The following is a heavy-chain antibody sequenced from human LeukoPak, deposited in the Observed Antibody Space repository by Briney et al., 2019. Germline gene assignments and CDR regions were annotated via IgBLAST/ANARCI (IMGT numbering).Heavy chain of an antibody. D-gene: IGHD2-2*01. J-gene: IGHJ3*02. V-gene: IGHV5-10-1*01. Sequence: GESLKISCKGSGYSFTSYWISWVRQMPGKGLEWMGRIDPSDSYTNYSPSFQGHVTISADQSISTAYLQWSSLKASDTAMYYCARHHPLTYCSSTSCPVDAFDIWGQGTMVTVSS. CDR3: ARHHPLTYCSSTSCPVDAFDI. CDR1: GYSFTSYW. CDR2: IDPSDSYT.